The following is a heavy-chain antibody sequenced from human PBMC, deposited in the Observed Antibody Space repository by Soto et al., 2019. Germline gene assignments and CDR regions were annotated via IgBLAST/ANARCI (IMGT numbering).Heavy chain of an antibody. J-gene: IGHJ3*02. Sequence: SETLSLTCTVSGGSISSSSYYWGWIRQPPGKGLEWTGSIYYSGSTYYNPSLKSRVTISVDTSKNQFSLKLSSVTAADTAVYYCARPRPLRFLEWLFPTDDAFDIWGQGTMVTVSS. V-gene: IGHV4-39*01. D-gene: IGHD3-3*01. CDR3: ARPRPLRFLEWLFPTDDAFDI. CDR1: GGSISSSSYY. CDR2: IYYSGST.